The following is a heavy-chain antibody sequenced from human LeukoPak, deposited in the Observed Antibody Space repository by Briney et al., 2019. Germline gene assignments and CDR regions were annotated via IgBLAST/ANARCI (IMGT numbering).Heavy chain of an antibody. CDR1: GGSFSDYF. CDR3: VTYYYGSSAPKRNY. V-gene: IGHV4-34*01. CDR2: ISHSGST. D-gene: IGHD3-22*01. J-gene: IGHJ4*02. Sequence: SETLSLTCAVYGGSFSDYFWSWIRQPPGKGLEWIGEISHSGSTTYNPSLRSRVTISGDTSKKQFSLKLSSATAADTAVYYCVTYYYGSSAPKRNYWGQGILVTVSS.